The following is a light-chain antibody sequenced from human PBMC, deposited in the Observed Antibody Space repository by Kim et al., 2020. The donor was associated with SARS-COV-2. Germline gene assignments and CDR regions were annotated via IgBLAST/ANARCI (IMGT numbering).Light chain of an antibody. J-gene: IGLJ3*02. CDR2: EVN. V-gene: IGLV2-23*02. CDR1: RSDVGNYNL. CDR3: CTYAGNILWV. Sequence: GQSIPISCTGTRSDVGNYNLVSWHQHQPGKAPQLIIYEVNTRPSVVSNRFSGSKSGNPASLTISGLRSEDEADYYCCTYAGNILWVFGGGTKLTV.